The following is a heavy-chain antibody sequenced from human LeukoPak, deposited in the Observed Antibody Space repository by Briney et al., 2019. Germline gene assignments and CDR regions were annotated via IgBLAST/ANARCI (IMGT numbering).Heavy chain of an antibody. CDR3: AKGSRYSRPYYFDF. D-gene: IGHD1-14*01. Sequence: PGGSLRLSCAASGFTFSDYAMSWVRQAPGKGLEWVSAITGDGGDTYQSDSAKGRFTISRDNSKNTLYLQMNSQRVEDTAVYYCAKGSRYSRPYYFDFWGQEILVTVSS. CDR2: ITGDGGDT. CDR1: GFTFSDYA. V-gene: IGHV3-23*01. J-gene: IGHJ4*02.